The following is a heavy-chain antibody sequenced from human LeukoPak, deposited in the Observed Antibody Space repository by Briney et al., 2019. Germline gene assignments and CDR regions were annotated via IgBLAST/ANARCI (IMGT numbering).Heavy chain of an antibody. D-gene: IGHD6-25*01. CDR2: IYTSGST. Sequence: SETLSLTCTVSGGSISSYYWSWIRQPPGKGLEWIGYIYTSGSTNYNPSLKSRVTISVDTSKNQFSLKLSSVTAADTAVYYCARPAAEEWYFDLWGRGTLVTVSS. V-gene: IGHV4-4*09. J-gene: IGHJ2*01. CDR1: GGSISSYY. CDR3: ARPAAEEWYFDL.